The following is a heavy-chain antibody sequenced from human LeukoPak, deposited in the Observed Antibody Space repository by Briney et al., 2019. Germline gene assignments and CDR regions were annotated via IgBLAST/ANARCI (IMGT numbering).Heavy chain of an antibody. Sequence: PGGSLRLSCAASEFTFNNYWMNWVRQAPGRGLGWVPRISGDGGTITYAASVKGRFTISRDNAKNTLYLQMNSLRAEDTAVYYCARGSRGNLFDYWGQGTLVTVSS. CDR1: EFTFNNYW. J-gene: IGHJ4*02. D-gene: IGHD2/OR15-2a*01. CDR3: ARGSRGNLFDY. V-gene: IGHV3-74*01. CDR2: ISGDGGTI.